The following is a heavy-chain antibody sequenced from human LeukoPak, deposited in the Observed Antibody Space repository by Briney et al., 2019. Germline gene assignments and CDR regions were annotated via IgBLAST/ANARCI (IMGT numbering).Heavy chain of an antibody. CDR1: GFTFSSYS. J-gene: IGHJ6*02. V-gene: IGHV3-21*01. D-gene: IGHD3-10*02. CDR3: ARDLLVQGALYYYGMDV. CDR2: ISSSSSYI. Sequence: GGSLRLSCAASGFTFSSYSMNWVRQAPGKGLEWVSSISSSSSYIYYADSVKGRFTISRDNAKNSLYLQMNSLRAEDTAVYYCARDLLVQGALYYYGMDVWGQGTTVTVSS.